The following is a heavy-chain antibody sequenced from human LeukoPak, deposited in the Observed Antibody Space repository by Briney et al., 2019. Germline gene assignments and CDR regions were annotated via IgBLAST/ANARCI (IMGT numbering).Heavy chain of an antibody. CDR2: INHSGST. J-gene: IGHJ5*02. Sequence: PSETLSLTCAVYGVSFSGYYWSWIRPPPGKGREGIGEINHSGSTHYNPSLKSRVTISVDTSKNQFSLKLSSVTAADTAVYYCAGATDFWSRWFDPWGQGTLVTVSS. V-gene: IGHV4-34*01. D-gene: IGHD3-3*01. CDR1: GVSFSGYY. CDR3: AGATDFWSRWFDP.